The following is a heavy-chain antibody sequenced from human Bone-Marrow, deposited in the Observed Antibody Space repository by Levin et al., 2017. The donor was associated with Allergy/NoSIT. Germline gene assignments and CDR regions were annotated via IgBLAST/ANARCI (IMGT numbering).Heavy chain of an antibody. CDR3: ARATVGYDSGAYYGLFDH. CDR1: GDSISTDPW. V-gene: IGHV4-4*02. D-gene: IGHD3-22*01. CDR2: IYQTGST. Sequence: PSETLSLTCAVSGDSISTDPWWTWVRQSPGKGLEWIGEIYQTGSTHYNPSLKGRVTLTIDKSKNHFSLNMTSITAADTAIYYCARATVGYDSGAYYGLFDHWGQGILVTVSS. J-gene: IGHJ4*02.